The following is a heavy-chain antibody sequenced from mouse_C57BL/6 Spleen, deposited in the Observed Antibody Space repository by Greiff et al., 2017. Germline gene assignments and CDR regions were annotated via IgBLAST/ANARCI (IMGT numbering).Heavy chain of an antibody. D-gene: IGHD2-5*01. CDR2: IDPSDSET. Sequence: QVQLQQPGAELVRPGSSVKLSCKASGYTFTSYWMHWVKQRPIQGLEWIGNIDPSDSETHYNQKFKDKATLTVDKSSSTAYMQLSSLTSEDSAVYYCARGKSNYDAMDYGGQGTSVTVSS. V-gene: IGHV1-52*01. J-gene: IGHJ4*01. CDR3: ARGKSNYDAMDY. CDR1: GYTFTSYW.